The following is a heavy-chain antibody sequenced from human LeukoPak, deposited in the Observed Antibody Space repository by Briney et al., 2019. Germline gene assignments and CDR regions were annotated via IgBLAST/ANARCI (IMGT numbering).Heavy chain of an antibody. Sequence: GGTLRLSCAASGFTFSSYGMSWVRQAPGKGLEWVSAISGSGGSTYYADSVKGRFTISRDNSKNTLYLQMNSLRAEDTAVYYCAKDRRLLLWFGDPRFDPWGQGTLVTVSS. D-gene: IGHD3-10*01. CDR3: AKDRRLLLWFGDPRFDP. CDR1: GFTFSSYG. CDR2: ISGSGGST. V-gene: IGHV3-23*01. J-gene: IGHJ5*02.